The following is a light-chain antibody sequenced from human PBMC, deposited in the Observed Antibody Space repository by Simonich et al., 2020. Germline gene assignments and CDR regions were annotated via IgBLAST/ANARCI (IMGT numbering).Light chain of an antibody. CDR1: QSVLYSSKNKNY. CDR3: QQYYSTPTWT. Sequence: DIVMTQSPDSLAVSLGERATINCKSSQSVLYSSKNKNYLAWYQQKPGQPPKLLIYWESTRESGVPDRFSGSGSGTDFTLTISSLQAEDVAVYYCQQYYSTPTWTFGQGTKVEIK. V-gene: IGKV4-1*01. CDR2: WES. J-gene: IGKJ1*01.